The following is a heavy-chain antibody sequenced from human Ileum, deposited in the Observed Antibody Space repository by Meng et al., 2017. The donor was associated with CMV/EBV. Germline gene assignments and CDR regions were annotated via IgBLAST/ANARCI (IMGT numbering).Heavy chain of an antibody. CDR3: VRSSGWSLFNY. J-gene: IGHJ4*02. Sequence: PGPSVKASCKTSGNPFSDYYMHWVRQAPGQGLEWMGWIRSDGSATNYAQKLRDRVTMTRDASVSTAYMELSGLTSDDTAVYFCVRSSGWSLFNYWGPGALVTVSS. CDR1: GNPFSDYY. D-gene: IGHD6-19*01. CDR2: IRSDGSAT. V-gene: IGHV1-2*02.